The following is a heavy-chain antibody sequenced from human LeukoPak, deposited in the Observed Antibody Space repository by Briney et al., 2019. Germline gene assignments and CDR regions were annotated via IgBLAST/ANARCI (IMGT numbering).Heavy chain of an antibody. Sequence: GGSLRLSCTASGFSFSYFWMTWVRQAPGKGLEWVATIKQDGSETYFVDSLKGRFTIPRDKAKNSLFLQMNSLRAEDTAVYYWGGGFWGDAFDIWGQGTMVTVSS. D-gene: IGHD3-16*01. J-gene: IGHJ3*02. CDR2: IKQDGSET. CDR1: GFSFSYFW. V-gene: IGHV3-7*04. CDR3: GGGFWGDAFDI.